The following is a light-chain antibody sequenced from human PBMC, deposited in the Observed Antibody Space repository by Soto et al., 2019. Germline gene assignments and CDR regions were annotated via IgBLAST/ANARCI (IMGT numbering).Light chain of an antibody. Sequence: ELLVTQSPATLSLPPGERATLSCRASPSVTNYLAWYQQKPGQAPRLVIYGAFNRATGIPARFSGSGSGTEFTLTISSLQSEDFAVYYCQQYNNWPFTSAQGTRLEIK. V-gene: IGKV3D-15*01. CDR3: QQYNNWPFT. CDR1: PSVTNY. J-gene: IGKJ5*01. CDR2: GAF.